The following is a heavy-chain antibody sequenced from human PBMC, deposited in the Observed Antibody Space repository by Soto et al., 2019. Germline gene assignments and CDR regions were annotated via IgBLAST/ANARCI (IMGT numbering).Heavy chain of an antibody. CDR2: ISKDGTKK. J-gene: IGHJ3*02. Sequence: QVQLVESGGGVVQPGRSLRLSCAASGFMFSGFGMHWVRQAPGKGLQWVAGISKDGTKKYYGDSVKGRFTISRDNSKKTLYLQMDRLRAEDTAVYYCANPSGYYFGLGSHDEASDMWGQGTVVTVFS. D-gene: IGHD3-10*01. V-gene: IGHV3-30*18. CDR3: ANPSGYYFGLGSHDEASDM. CDR1: GFMFSGFG.